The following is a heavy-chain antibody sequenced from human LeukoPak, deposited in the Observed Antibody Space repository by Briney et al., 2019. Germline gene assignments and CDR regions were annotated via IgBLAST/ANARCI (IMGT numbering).Heavy chain of an antibody. CDR3: ARGLRYCSGGSCYVTYNWFDP. D-gene: IGHD2-15*01. V-gene: IGHV4-39*07. CDR2: INHSGST. Sequence: SETLSLTCTVSGGSISSSSYYWGWIRQPPGKGLEWIGEINHSGSTNYNPSLKSRVTISVDTSKNQFSLKLSSVTAADTAVYYCARGLRYCSGGSCYVTYNWFDPWGQGTLVTVSS. J-gene: IGHJ5*02. CDR1: GGSISSSSYY.